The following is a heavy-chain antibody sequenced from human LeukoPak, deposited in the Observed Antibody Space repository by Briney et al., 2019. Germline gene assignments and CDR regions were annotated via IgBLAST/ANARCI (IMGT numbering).Heavy chain of an antibody. CDR1: GYTFSSYA. J-gene: IGHJ4*02. V-gene: IGHV3-64D*06. CDR3: VRGTGY. Sequence: GASLRLSCAASGYTFSSYAMSWVRQAPGKGLEYVSAISSNGDNTYYADSVKGRFTISRDNSKNTLYLQMSSLRADDTAVYYCVRGTGYWGQGTLVTVSS. CDR2: ISSNGDNT.